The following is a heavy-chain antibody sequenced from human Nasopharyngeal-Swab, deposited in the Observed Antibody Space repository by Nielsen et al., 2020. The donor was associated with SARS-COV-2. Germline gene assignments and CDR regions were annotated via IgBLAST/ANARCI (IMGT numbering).Heavy chain of an antibody. Sequence: WIRQPPGKGLEWVAVISYDGSNKYYADSVKGRFTISRDNSKNTLYLQMNSLRAEDTAAYYCAKGGLFYCSSTSCYGFDYWGQGTLVTVSS. J-gene: IGHJ4*02. V-gene: IGHV3-30*18. D-gene: IGHD2-2*01. CDR2: ISYDGSNK. CDR3: AKGGLFYCSSTSCYGFDY.